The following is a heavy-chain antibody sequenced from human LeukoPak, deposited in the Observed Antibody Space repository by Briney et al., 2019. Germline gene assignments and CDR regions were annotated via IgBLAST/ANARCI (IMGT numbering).Heavy chain of an antibody. J-gene: IGHJ4*02. CDR2: IDPSGGST. Sequence: ASVKVSCKASGYTFTSYYMHWVRQAPGQGLEWMGIIDPSGGSTSYAQKFQGRVTMTRDMSTSTVYMELSSLRSEDTAVYYCARDREMRFGELSCKYWGQGTLVTVSS. CDR1: GYTFTSYY. CDR3: ARDREMRFGELSCKY. D-gene: IGHD3-10*01. V-gene: IGHV1-46*01.